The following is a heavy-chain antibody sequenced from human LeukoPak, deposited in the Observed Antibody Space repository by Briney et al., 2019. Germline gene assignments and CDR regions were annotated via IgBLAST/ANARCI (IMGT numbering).Heavy chain of an antibody. V-gene: IGHV1-18*01. Sequence: ASVKVSCKASGYTFTSYGISWVRQAPGQGPEWMGWISAYNGNTNYAQKLQGRVTMTTDTSTSTAYMELRSLRSDDTVVYYCAREGLDSSGWCIDYWGQGTLVTVSS. CDR1: GYTFTSYG. CDR3: AREGLDSSGWCIDY. D-gene: IGHD6-19*01. CDR2: ISAYNGNT. J-gene: IGHJ4*02.